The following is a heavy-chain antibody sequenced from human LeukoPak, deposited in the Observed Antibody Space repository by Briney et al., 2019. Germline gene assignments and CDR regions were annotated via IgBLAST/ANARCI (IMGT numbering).Heavy chain of an antibody. CDR2: IYYSGST. D-gene: IGHD1-26*01. CDR3: ARGHRGGGSYSYYYYYMDV. Sequence: SETLSLTCTVSGGSISSYYWSWIRQPPGKGLEWIGYIYYSGSTNYNPSLKSRVTISVDTSKNQFSLKLSSVTAADTAVYYCARGHRGGGSYSYYYYYMDVWDKGTTVTVSS. CDR1: GGSISSYY. V-gene: IGHV4-59*01. J-gene: IGHJ6*03.